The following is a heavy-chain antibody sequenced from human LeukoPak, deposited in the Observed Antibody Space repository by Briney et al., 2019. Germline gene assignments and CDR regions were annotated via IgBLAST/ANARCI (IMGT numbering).Heavy chain of an antibody. D-gene: IGHD3-3*01. Sequence: ASVKVSCKASGYTFTGYCMHWVRQAPGQGLEWMGWINPNSGGTNYAQKFQGRVTMTRDTSISTAYMELSRLRSDDTAVYYCASLPQLTIFGVGVFDYWGQGTLVTVSS. J-gene: IGHJ4*02. CDR1: GYTFTGYC. V-gene: IGHV1-2*02. CDR2: INPNSGGT. CDR3: ASLPQLTIFGVGVFDY.